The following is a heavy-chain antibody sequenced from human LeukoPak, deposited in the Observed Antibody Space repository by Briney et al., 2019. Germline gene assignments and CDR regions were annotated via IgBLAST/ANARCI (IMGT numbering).Heavy chain of an antibody. V-gene: IGHV4-61*02. D-gene: IGHD4-11*01. CDR2: IYTSGST. CDR1: GGSISSGRYY. Sequence: PSETLSLTCTVSGGSISSGRYYWSWIRQPAGKGLEWIGRIYTSGSTNYNPSLKSRVTISVDTSKNQFSLKLSSVTAADTAVYYCARVTIRESCDYWGQGTLVTVSS. J-gene: IGHJ4*02. CDR3: ARVTIRESCDY.